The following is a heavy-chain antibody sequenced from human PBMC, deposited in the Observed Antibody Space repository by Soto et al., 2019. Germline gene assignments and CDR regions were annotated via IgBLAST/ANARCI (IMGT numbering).Heavy chain of an antibody. V-gene: IGHV3-30-3*01. CDR1: GFTFSSHA. CDR2: ISYDGSNK. CDR3: ARDISGWYEFDY. J-gene: IGHJ4*02. Sequence: GGSLRLSCAASGFTFSSHAMHWVRQAPGKGLEWVAVISYDGSNKYYADSVKGRFTISRDNSKNTLYLQMNSLRAEDTAVYYCARDISGWYEFDYWGQGTLVTVSS. D-gene: IGHD6-19*01.